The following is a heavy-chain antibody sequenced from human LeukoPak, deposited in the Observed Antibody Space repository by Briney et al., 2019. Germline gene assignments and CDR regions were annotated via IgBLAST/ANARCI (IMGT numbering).Heavy chain of an antibody. CDR1: GYTFTSYA. V-gene: IGHV1-3*01. CDR3: ARSEYCSSTSCYTNPYYFDY. J-gene: IGHJ4*02. CDR2: INAGNGNT. D-gene: IGHD2-2*02. Sequence: GASVKVSCKASGYTFTSYAMHWVRQAPGQRLEWMGWINAGNGNTKYSQKFQGRVTITRDTSASTAYMELSSLRSEDTAVYYCARSEYCSSTSCYTNPYYFDYWGQGTLVTVSS.